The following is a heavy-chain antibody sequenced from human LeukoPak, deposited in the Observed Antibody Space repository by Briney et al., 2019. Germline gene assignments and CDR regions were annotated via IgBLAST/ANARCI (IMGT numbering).Heavy chain of an antibody. CDR2: VDHSGGT. J-gene: IGHJ6*03. Sequence: SETLSLTCTVSGYSLSSGYYWGWIRQPPGKGLEWIGSVDHSGGTYYNPSLRSRVSISVDTSKNQFSLKLSSVTAADTAVYYCARGLYYDFWSGYYPWRPLGYMDVWGKGTTVTVSS. CDR1: GYSLSSGYY. V-gene: IGHV4-38-2*02. CDR3: ARGLYYDFWSGYYPWRPLGYMDV. D-gene: IGHD3-3*01.